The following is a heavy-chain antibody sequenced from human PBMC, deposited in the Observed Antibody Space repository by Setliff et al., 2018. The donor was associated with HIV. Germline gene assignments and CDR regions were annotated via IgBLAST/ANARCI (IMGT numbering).Heavy chain of an antibody. Sequence: PSETLSLTCTVSGASISSGGYYWNWIRQLPGKGLEWIGYILDSGSTYYTPSLRGRLSMSIDTSANQFSVELTSVTAADTALYFCARVPNWGSAPFAYDVWGLGTMVTV. CDR3: ARVPNWGSAPFAYDV. CDR2: ILDSGST. CDR1: GASISSGGYY. J-gene: IGHJ3*01. V-gene: IGHV4-31*03. D-gene: IGHD7-27*01.